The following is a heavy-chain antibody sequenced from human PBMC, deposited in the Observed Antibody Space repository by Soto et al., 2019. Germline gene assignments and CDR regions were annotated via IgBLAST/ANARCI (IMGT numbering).Heavy chain of an antibody. CDR3: ARARRQGYYVGY. J-gene: IGHJ4*02. Sequence: SETLSLTCTVSGGSVSSGSYYWSWIRQPPGKGLEWIGYIYYSGSTNYNPSLKSRVTISVDTSKNQFSLKLSSVTAADTAVYYCARARRQGYYVGYWGQGTLVTVSS. V-gene: IGHV4-61*01. D-gene: IGHD3-10*01. CDR2: IYYSGST. CDR1: GGSVSSGSYY.